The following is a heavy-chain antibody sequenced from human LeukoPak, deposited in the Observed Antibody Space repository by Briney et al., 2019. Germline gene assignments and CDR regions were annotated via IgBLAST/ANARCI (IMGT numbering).Heavy chain of an antibody. J-gene: IGHJ4*02. V-gene: IGHV3-30*02. Sequence: GGSLRLSCAASGFTFSSYGMHWVRQAPGKGLEWVAFIRYDGSNKYYADSMKGRFTISRDNSKNTLYLQMNSLRAEDTAVYYCANSWIQLWLLRIWGRGTLVTVSS. CDR2: IRYDGSNK. D-gene: IGHD5-18*01. CDR1: GFTFSSYG. CDR3: ANSWIQLWLLRI.